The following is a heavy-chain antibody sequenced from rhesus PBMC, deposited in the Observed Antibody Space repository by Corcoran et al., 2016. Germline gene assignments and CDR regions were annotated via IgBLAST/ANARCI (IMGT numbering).Heavy chain of an antibody. V-gene: IGHV3S16*01. CDR1: GFTFSEYY. CDR3: TRDKGIAAAGTIDY. Sequence: EVQLVESGGGLVQPGGSLRLSCAASGFTFSEYYMSWVRQAPGKGLEWVSTISNASSDICYADSVTGRFTISREHAKNSLSLQMNSLTTEDTAVYYCTRDKGIAAAGTIDYWGQGVLVTVSS. J-gene: IGHJ4*01. CDR2: ISNASSDI. D-gene: IGHD6-25*01.